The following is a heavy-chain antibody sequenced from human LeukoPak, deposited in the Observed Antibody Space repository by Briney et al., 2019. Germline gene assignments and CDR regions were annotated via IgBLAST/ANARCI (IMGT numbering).Heavy chain of an antibody. J-gene: IGHJ4*02. CDR3: ARGNSGWNYFDY. Sequence: ASVKVSCKASGYTFTSYYMHWVRQAPGQGLEWMGWINPNSGGTNYAQKFQGRVTMTRDTSISTAYMELSRLRSDDTAVYYCARGNSGWNYFDYWGQGALVTVSS. V-gene: IGHV1-2*02. CDR1: GYTFTSYY. CDR2: INPNSGGT. D-gene: IGHD6-19*01.